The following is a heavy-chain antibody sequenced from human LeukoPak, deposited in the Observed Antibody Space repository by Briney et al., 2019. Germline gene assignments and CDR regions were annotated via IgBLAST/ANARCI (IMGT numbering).Heavy chain of an antibody. J-gene: IGHJ4*02. D-gene: IGHD3-22*01. CDR2: ISGSGGST. V-gene: IGHV3-23*01. CDR1: GFTFSSYA. Sequence: GGSLRLSCAASGFTFSSYATSWVRQAPGKGLEWVSAISGSGGSTYYADSVKGRFTISRDNSKNTLYLQMNSLRAEATAVYYCAKAGMIVVVITFDYWGQGTLVTVSS. CDR3: AKAGMIVVVITFDY.